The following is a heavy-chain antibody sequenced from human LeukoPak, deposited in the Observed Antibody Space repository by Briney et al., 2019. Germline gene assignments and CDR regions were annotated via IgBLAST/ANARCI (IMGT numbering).Heavy chain of an antibody. V-gene: IGHV3-43*02. CDR2: ISADGGST. Sequence: PGGSLRLSCVVSGINFADYAMHWVRQPPGKGLEWVSLISADGGSTFSADSVKGRFSISRDNSKNSLYLQMNSLRSEDTAMNYCAKESGKFDYWGQGTLVAVSS. CDR1: GINFADYA. J-gene: IGHJ4*02. CDR3: AKESGKFDY.